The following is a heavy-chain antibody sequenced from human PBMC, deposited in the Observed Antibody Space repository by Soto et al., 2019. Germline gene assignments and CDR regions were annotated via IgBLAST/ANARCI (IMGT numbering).Heavy chain of an antibody. J-gene: IGHJ4*02. D-gene: IGHD3-22*01. CDR2: IIPIFGTA. CDR1: GGTFSSYA. CDR3: ARGGYSDSSGYYYGPFDY. V-gene: IGHV1-69*13. Sequence: ASVKVSCKASGGTFSSYAISWVRQAPGQGLGWMGGIIPIFGTANYAQKFQGRVTITAYESTSTAYMELSSLRSEDTAVYYCARGGYSDSSGYYYGPFDYWGQGTLVTVSS.